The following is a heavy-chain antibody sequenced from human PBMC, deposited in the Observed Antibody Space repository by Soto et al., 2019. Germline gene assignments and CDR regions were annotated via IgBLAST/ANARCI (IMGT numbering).Heavy chain of an antibody. D-gene: IGHD6-13*01. CDR1: GFTFSSYA. CDR3: AKDDEALKTLAAAGTFFDY. CDR2: ISGSGGST. Sequence: GGSHRLSCTASGFTFSSYAMSWVRQAPGKGLEWVSAISGSGGSTYYADSVKGRFTISRDNSKDTLYLQMNSLRAEDTAVYYCAKDDEALKTLAAAGTFFDYWGQGTLVTVSS. J-gene: IGHJ4*02. V-gene: IGHV3-23*01.